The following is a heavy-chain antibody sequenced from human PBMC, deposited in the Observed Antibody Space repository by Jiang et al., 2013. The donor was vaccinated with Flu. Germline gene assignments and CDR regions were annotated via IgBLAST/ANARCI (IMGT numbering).Heavy chain of an antibody. CDR3: AREAKVLRYFWAAY. CDR2: INPSGGST. V-gene: IGHV1-46*01. J-gene: IGHJ4*02. D-gene: IGHD3-9*01. Sequence: INPSGGSTSYAQKFQGRVTMTRDTSTSTVYMELSSLRSEDTAVYYCAREAKVLRYFWAAYWGQGTLVTVSS.